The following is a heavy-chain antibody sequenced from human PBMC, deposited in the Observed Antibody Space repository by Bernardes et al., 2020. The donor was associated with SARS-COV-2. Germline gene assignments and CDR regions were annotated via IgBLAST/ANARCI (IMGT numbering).Heavy chain of an antibody. Sequence: GGSLRLSCVASGFTFSRYDMHWVRQAPGKGLEWMAVISHDGNNKIYADSVRGRFTISRDNFRNTLYLQLTDVSAADAALYFCAKTPRYSPLTPLMYFDSWGQGALVTVSS. CDR1: GFTFSRYD. J-gene: IGHJ4*02. CDR2: ISHDGNNK. D-gene: IGHD2-15*01. V-gene: IGHV3-30*18. CDR3: AKTPRYSPLTPLMYFDS.